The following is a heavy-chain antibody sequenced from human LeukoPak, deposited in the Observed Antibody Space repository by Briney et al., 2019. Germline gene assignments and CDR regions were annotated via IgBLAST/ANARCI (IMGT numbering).Heavy chain of an antibody. D-gene: IGHD5-12*01. CDR1: GGTFSSYA. Sequence: SVKVSCKASGGTFSSYAISWVRQAPGQGLEWMGRIIPILGIANYAQKFQGRVTITADKSTSTAYMELSSLRSEDTAVYYCARGARGYSGYDPGDDYYYYGMDVWGQGTTVTVSS. CDR2: IIPILGIA. V-gene: IGHV1-69*04. J-gene: IGHJ6*02. CDR3: ARGARGYSGYDPGDDYYYYGMDV.